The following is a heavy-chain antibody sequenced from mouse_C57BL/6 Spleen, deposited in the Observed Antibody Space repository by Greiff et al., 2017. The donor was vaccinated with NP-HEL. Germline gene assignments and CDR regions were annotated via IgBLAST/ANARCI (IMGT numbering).Heavy chain of an antibody. CDR2: IYPGDGDT. CDR3: ARGGDDYLAWFAY. D-gene: IGHD2-4*01. V-gene: IGHV1-80*01. CDR1: GYAFSSYW. Sequence: QVQLQQSGAELVKPGASVKISCKASGYAFSSYWMNWVKQRPGKGLEWIGQIYPGDGDTNYNGKFKGKATLTADKSSSTAYMQLSSLTSEDSAVYFCARGGDDYLAWFAYWGQGTLVTVSA. J-gene: IGHJ3*01.